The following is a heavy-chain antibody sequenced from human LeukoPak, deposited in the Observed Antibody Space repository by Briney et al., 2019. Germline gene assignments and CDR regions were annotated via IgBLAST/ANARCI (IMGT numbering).Heavy chain of an antibody. J-gene: IGHJ4*02. V-gene: IGHV3-23*01. D-gene: IGHD3-22*01. CDR3: ARLPTFYYDSSHYHYDY. Sequence: GGSLRLSCAASGFTFSSYAMSWVRQAPGKGLEWASSISGSGPSTDYADSVKGRFTISRDKAKNTLYLQMNSLRAEDTAVYYCARLPTFYYDSSHYHYDYWGQGTLVTVSS. CDR2: ISGSGPST. CDR1: GFTFSSYA.